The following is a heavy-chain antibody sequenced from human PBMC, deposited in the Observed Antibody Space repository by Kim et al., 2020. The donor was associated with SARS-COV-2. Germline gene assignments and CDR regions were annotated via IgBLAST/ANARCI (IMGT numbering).Heavy chain of an antibody. CDR3: ATRGIVVDHAAWFFP. Sequence: SETLSLTCAVYGGSFSSNSWRWFRQPSAKGREGRGELNHYARTNYNNSPMSRGTITLDTIKNNVFLKLITVIAADTAADYCATRGIVVDHAAWFFP. J-gene: IGHJ5*02. V-gene: IGHV4-34*01. CDR2: LNHYART. D-gene: IGHD3-16*02. CDR1: GGSFSSNS.